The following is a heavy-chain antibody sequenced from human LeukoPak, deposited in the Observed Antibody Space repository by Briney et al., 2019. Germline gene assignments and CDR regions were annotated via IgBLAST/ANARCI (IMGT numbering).Heavy chain of an antibody. J-gene: IGHJ4*02. Sequence: PGGSLRLSCAASGFTFSTYWMSWVRQAPGKGLEWVANINRDGSEKYYVDSVKGRFTISRDNAKNSLYLQKNSLRAEDTAVYYCAREAWRVFDYWGQGTLATVSS. CDR2: INRDGSEK. CDR1: GFTFSTYW. V-gene: IGHV3-7*03. CDR3: AREAWRVFDY.